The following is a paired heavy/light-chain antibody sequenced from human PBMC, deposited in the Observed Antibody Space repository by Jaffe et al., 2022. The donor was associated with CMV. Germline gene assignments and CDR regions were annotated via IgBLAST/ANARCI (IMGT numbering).Light chain of an antibody. CDR2: DVS. J-gene: IGLJ2*01. CDR1: SSDVGGYNY. Sequence: QSALTQPASVSGSPGQSITISCTGTSSDVGGYNYVSWYQQHPGKAPKLMIYDVSNRPSGVSNRFSGSKSGNTASLTISGLQAEDEADYYCSSYTSSSHVVFGGGTKLTVL. V-gene: IGLV2-14*03. CDR3: SSYTSSSHVV.
Heavy chain of an antibody. D-gene: IGHD3-10*01. V-gene: IGHV3-53*02. J-gene: IGHJ6*03. Sequence: EVQLVETGGGLIQPGGSLRLSCAASGFTVSSNYMSWVRQAPGKGLEWVSVIYSGGSTYYADSVKGRFTISRDNSKNTLYLQMNSLRAEDTAVYYCARESGGLRYYYYYMDVWGKGTTVTVSS. CDR1: GFTVSSNY. CDR2: IYSGGST. CDR3: ARESGGLRYYYYYMDV.